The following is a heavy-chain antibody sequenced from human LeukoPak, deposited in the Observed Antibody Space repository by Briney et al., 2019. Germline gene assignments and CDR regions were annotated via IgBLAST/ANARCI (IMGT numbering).Heavy chain of an antibody. CDR1: GFTFSSYW. CDR2: INSDGSST. V-gene: IGHV3-74*01. D-gene: IGHD6-19*01. Sequence: GGSLRLSCAASGFTFSSYWMHWVRQAPGKGLVWVSRINSDGSSTSYADSVKGRFTISRDNAENTLYLQMNSLRAEDTAVYYCASIQYSSGWYDFDYWGQGTLVTVSS. CDR3: ASIQYSSGWYDFDY. J-gene: IGHJ4*02.